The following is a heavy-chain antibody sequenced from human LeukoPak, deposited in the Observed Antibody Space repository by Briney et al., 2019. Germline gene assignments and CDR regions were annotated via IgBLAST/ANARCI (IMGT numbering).Heavy chain of an antibody. CDR2: IYPGDSDT. CDR3: ARQGTQWLVPDYFDY. D-gene: IGHD6-19*01. J-gene: IGHJ4*02. Sequence: GESLKISCKGSGYSFTSYWIGWVRQMPGKGLEWMGIIYPGDSDTRYSPSFQGQVTISADKSISTAYLQWSSLKASDTAMYYCARQGTQWLVPDYFDYWGRGTLVTVSS. V-gene: IGHV5-51*01. CDR1: GYSFTSYW.